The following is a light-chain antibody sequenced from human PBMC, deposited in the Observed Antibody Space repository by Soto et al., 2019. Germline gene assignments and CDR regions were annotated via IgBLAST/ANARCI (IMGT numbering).Light chain of an antibody. CDR3: QKYNSAPRIT. CDR1: QGISNY. Sequence: DIQMTQSPSSLSASVGDRVTITCRASQGISNYLAWYQQKPGKVPKLLIYAASTLQSGVPSRFSGSGSGTDFTLTISSPQPEDVATYYCQKYNSAPRITFGQGTKLEIK. J-gene: IGKJ2*01. CDR2: AAS. V-gene: IGKV1-27*01.